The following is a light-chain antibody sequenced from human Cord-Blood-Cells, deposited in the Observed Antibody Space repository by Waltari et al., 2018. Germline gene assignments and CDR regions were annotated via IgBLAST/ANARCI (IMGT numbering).Light chain of an antibody. CDR3: QSYDSSNQV. V-gene: IGLV6-57*03. J-gene: IGLJ3*02. Sequence: NFMLTQPHSVSESPGKTVTISCTRRSGSIARHYVQWYQQRPGSAPTTVIYEDNQRPSGVPDRFSGSIDSSSNSASLTISGLKTEDEADYYCQSYDSSNQVFGGGTKLTVL. CDR1: SGSIARHY. CDR2: EDN.